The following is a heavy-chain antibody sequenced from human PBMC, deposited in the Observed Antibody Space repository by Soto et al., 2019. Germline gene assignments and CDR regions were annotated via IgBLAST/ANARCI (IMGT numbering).Heavy chain of an antibody. V-gene: IGHV1-18*01. D-gene: IGHD3-16*01. CDR1: GYTFTSYG. CDR2: ISAYNGNT. J-gene: IGHJ4*02. CDR3: PSVARGEPYLDY. Sequence: QVQLVQSGAEVKKPGASVKVSCKASGYTFTSYGISWARQAPGQGIEWMGWISAYNGNTNYAQKLQGRDHMTTDTGTSKAYLELKSRKSDDKAVYYCPSVARGEPYLDYWGQGNMVTVYS.